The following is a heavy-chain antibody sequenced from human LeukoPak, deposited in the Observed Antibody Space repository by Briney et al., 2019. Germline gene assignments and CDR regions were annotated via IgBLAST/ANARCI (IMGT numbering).Heavy chain of an antibody. CDR2: FSGSGDFT. D-gene: IGHD3-22*01. V-gene: IGHV3-23*01. Sequence: QPGGSLRISCAASGYTFTNYAMSWVRQAPGKGLEWVSTFSGSGDFTYYADSVEGRFTISRDNSKNTVYLQMNSLRAEDTAVYYCAKDGDYFDTSGPFDYWGQGTLVTVSS. CDR3: AKDGDYFDTSGPFDY. J-gene: IGHJ4*02. CDR1: GYTFTNYA.